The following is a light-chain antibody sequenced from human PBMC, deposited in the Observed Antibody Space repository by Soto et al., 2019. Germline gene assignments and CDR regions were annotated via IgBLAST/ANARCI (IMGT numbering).Light chain of an antibody. J-gene: IGKJ1*01. CDR2: TTS. CDR1: QNTSTY. Sequence: TNSLSTLLVLLGDRVTIICRASQNTSTYVNWYQQKPGKAPNLLIYTTSSLESGVPSRFSGSGSGTDFTLTINSLQPEDFATYFCQQSYSRPRTFGQGTKVDI. CDR3: QQSYSRPRT. V-gene: IGKV1-39*01.